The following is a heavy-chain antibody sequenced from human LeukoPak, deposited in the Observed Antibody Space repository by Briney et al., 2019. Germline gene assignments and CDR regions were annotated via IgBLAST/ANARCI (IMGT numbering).Heavy chain of an antibody. J-gene: IGHJ4*02. CDR2: IKQGGSDK. V-gene: IGHV3-7*01. D-gene: IGHD6-13*01. CDR3: ASGQKLGF. Sequence: GGPLRLSCVASGFTFSSYWMSWVRQAPGKGLEGGANIKQGGSDKYYVDYVKGRFTISRDNAKNSLYVKMTSLRAEDTAVYYCASGQKLGFWGQGTLVTVSS. CDR1: GFTFSSYW.